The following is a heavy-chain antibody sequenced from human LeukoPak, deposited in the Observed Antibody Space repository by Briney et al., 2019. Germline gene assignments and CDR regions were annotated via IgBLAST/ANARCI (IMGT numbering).Heavy chain of an antibody. D-gene: IGHD3-22*01. J-gene: IGHJ5*02. CDR1: GGSISSGSYY. Sequence: PSETLSLTCTVSGGSISSGSYYWSWIRQPAGRGLVWLGRVYTSGSTNYNPSLKSRVTISVDTSKNQFSLRLSSVTAADTAVYYCARVGPPDYYDSSGYRTAWGQGTLVTVSS. CDR3: ARVGPPDYYDSSGYRTA. CDR2: VYTSGST. V-gene: IGHV4-61*02.